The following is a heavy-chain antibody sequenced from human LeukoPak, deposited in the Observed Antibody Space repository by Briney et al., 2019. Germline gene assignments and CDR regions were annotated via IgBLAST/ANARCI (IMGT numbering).Heavy chain of an antibody. CDR3: ARALTQIVGATHYYGMDV. Sequence: PGGSLRLSCAASGFTFRNNWMTWVRQAPGKGLEWVAHIKEDGSAQNYIDSVKGRFTISRDNAKNSLYLQMNSLRAEDTAVYYCARALTQIVGATHYYGMDVWGQGTTVTVSS. J-gene: IGHJ6*02. V-gene: IGHV3-7*01. D-gene: IGHD1-26*01. CDR1: GFTFRNNW. CDR2: IKEDGSAQ.